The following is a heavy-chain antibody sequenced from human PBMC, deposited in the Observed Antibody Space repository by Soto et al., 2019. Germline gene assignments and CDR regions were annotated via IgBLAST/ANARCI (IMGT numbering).Heavy chain of an antibody. CDR1: GFTFSSYA. CDR3: AKYLGYCSGGSCLAPVSYYFDY. D-gene: IGHD2-15*01. CDR2: ISGSGGST. J-gene: IGHJ4*02. Sequence: PGGSLRLSCAASGFTFSSYAMSWVRQAPGKGLEWVSAISGSGGSTYYADSVKGRFTISRDNSKNTLYLQMNSLRAEDTAVYYCAKYLGYCSGGSCLAPVSYYFDYWGQGTLVTVSS. V-gene: IGHV3-23*01.